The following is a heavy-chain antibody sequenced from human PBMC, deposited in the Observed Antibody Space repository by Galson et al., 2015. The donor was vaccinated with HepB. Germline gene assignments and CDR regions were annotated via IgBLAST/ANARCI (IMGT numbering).Heavy chain of an antibody. D-gene: IGHD2-15*01. V-gene: IGHV3-23*01. CDR1: GFTFSNYP. CDR2: VSSGGDTT. CDR3: AKEVANENYFDY. Sequence: SLRLSCAASGFTFSNYPISWARQTPGKGLEWVSAVSSGGDTTYYADSVKGRFTISRDNSKNTVYLQLNSLRAEDAALYYCAKEVANENYFDYWGQGTQVTVSS. J-gene: IGHJ4*02.